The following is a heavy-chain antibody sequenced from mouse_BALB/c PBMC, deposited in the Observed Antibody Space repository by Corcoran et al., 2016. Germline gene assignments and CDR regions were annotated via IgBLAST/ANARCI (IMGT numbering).Heavy chain of an antibody. V-gene: IGHV9-3-1*01. CDR2: INTYTGEP. Sequence: QIQLVQSGPELKKPGETVKISCKASGYTFTNYGMNWVKQAPGKGLKWMGWINTYTGEPTYADAFKGRFAFSLETSASTAYLQINNLKNEDTATYSCARDPRAMDYWGQGTSVTVSS. CDR3: ARDPRAMDY. CDR1: GYTFTNYG. J-gene: IGHJ4*01.